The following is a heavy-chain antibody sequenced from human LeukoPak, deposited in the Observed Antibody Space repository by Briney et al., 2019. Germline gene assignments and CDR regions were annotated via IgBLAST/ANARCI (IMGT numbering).Heavy chain of an antibody. V-gene: IGHV4-59*08. CDR3: ARLRLPYGDRELDY. CDR1: GGSISSYY. CDR2: IYYSGST. Sequence: SETLSLTCTVSGGSISSYYWSWIRQPPGKGLEWIGDIYYSGSTNYNPSLKSRVTISVDTSKNQFSLKLSSVTAAGTAVYYCARLRLPYGDRELDYWGQGTLVTVSS. D-gene: IGHD4-17*01. J-gene: IGHJ4*02.